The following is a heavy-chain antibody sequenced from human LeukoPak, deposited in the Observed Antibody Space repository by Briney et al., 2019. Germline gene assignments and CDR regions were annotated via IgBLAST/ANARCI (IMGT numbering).Heavy chain of an antibody. V-gene: IGHV3-9*03. CDR3: AKDIHSSGWFPNFDY. CDR1: GFTFDDYA. CDR2: ISWNSGSI. D-gene: IGHD6-19*01. J-gene: IGHJ4*02. Sequence: GGSLRLSCAASGFTFDDYAMHWVRQAPGKGLEWVSGISWNSGSIGYADSVKGRFTISRDNAKNSLHLQMNSLRAEDMALYYCAKDIHSSGWFPNFDYWGQGTLVTVSS.